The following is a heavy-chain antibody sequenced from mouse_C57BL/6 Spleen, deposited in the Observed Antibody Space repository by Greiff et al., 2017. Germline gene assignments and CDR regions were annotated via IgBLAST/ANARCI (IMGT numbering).Heavy chain of an antibody. CDR2: IDPENGDT. Sequence: EVKLVESGAELVRPGASVKLSCTASGFNIKDDYMHWVKQRPEQGLEWIGWIDPENGDTEYASKFQGKATITADTSSNTAYLQLSSLTSEDTAVYYCTTPHYGNQAWFAYWGQGTLVTVSA. CDR3: TTPHYGNQAWFAY. J-gene: IGHJ3*01. V-gene: IGHV14-4*01. CDR1: GFNIKDDY. D-gene: IGHD2-1*01.